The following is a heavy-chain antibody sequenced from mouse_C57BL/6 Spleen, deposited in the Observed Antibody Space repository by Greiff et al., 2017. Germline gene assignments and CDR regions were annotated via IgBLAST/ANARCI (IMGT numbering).Heavy chain of an antibody. D-gene: IGHD2-4*01. Sequence: QVQLQQPGAELVRPGTSVKLSCKASGYTFTSYWMHWVKQRPGQGLEWIGVIDPSDSYTNYNQKFKGKATLTVDTSSSTAYMQLSSLTSEDSSVYYCARRQTSIYYEYDSDYWGQGTTLTVSS. V-gene: IGHV1-59*01. CDR3: ARRQTSIYYEYDSDY. CDR1: GYTFTSYW. CDR2: IDPSDSYT. J-gene: IGHJ2*01.